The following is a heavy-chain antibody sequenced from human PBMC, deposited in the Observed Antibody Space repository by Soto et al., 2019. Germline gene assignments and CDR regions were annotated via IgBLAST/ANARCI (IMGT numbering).Heavy chain of an antibody. CDR3: AKWAGAGSDS. D-gene: IGHD1-26*01. CDR2: VNEDGSEK. CDR1: GLTFSNYY. V-gene: IGHV3-7*01. J-gene: IGHJ4*02. Sequence: EVQLVESGGGLVQPGGSLRLSCAASGLTFSNYYMSWVRQAQGKGLEWVANVNEDGSEKYYVDSVKGRFTVPRDNARHSPYPKTDSLIAEDAAAYHCAKWAGAGSDSWGQGTLVTVSS.